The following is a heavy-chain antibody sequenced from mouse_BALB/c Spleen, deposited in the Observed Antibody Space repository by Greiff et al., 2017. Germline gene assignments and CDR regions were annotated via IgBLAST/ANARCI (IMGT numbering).Heavy chain of an antibody. J-gene: IGHJ3*01. D-gene: IGHD2-4*01. V-gene: IGHV3-2*02. CDR3: ARSGYYDYDGFAY. CDR2: ISYSGST. CDR1: GYSITSDYA. Sequence: DVKLVESGPGLVKPSQSLSLTCTVTGYSITSDYAWNWIRQFPGNKLEWMGYISYSGSTSYNPSLKSRISITRDTSKNQFFLQLNSVTTEDTATYYCARSGYYDYDGFAYWGQGTLVTVSA.